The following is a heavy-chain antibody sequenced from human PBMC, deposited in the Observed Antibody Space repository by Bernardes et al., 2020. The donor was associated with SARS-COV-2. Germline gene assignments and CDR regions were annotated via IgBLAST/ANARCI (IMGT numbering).Heavy chain of an antibody. D-gene: IGHD6-13*01. J-gene: IGHJ4*02. CDR2: ISSSGDST. CDR1: GFTFPNYA. V-gene: IGHV3-23*01. CDR3: AKIGGSSWYFDY. Sequence: GGSLRLSCAASGFTFPNYAMSWVRQAPGQGLEWVSTISSSGDSTYYTDSVKGRFTISRDNAKNSLYLQMNSLRAEDTAVYYCAKIGGSSWYFDYWGQGTLVTVSS.